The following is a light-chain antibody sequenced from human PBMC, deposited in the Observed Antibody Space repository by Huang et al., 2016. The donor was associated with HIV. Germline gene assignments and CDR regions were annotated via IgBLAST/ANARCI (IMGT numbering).Light chain of an antibody. J-gene: IGKJ2*01. V-gene: IGKV1-8*01. CDR2: AAS. CDR3: QQYYSYPYT. CDR1: QGISSY. Sequence: AIRITQSPSSLSASTGDRVTITCRASQGISSYLAWYQQKPGKAPKLLIYAASTLQSGVPSRFRGSGSGTDFTLTISCLQSEGFATYYCQQYYSYPYTFGQGTKLEIK.